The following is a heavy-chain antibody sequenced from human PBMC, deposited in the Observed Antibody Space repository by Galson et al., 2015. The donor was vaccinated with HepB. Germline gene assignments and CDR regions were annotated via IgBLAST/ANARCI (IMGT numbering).Heavy chain of an antibody. J-gene: IGHJ5*02. CDR3: ARESREVATIGGYCGGDCPYNWFDP. Sequence: SVKVSCKASGYTFTSYYMHWVRQAPGQGLEWMGIINPSGGSTSYAQKFQGRVTMTRDTSTSTVYMELSSLRSEDTAVYYCARESREVATIGGYCGGDCPYNWFDPWGQGTLVTVSS. D-gene: IGHD2-21*02. CDR2: INPSGGST. V-gene: IGHV1-46*01. CDR1: GYTFTSYY.